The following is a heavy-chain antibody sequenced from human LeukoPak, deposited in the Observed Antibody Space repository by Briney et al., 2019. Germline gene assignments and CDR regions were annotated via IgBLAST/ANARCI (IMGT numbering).Heavy chain of an antibody. CDR1: GGTFISYA. V-gene: IGHV1-69*13. CDR3: ARDRLWEGGYFDY. D-gene: IGHD1-26*01. Sequence: ASVKVSCKASGGTFISYAISWVRQAPGQGLEWMGRIIPIFGTANYAQKFQGRVTITPDESTSTAYMELSSLRSEDTAVYYCARDRLWEGGYFDYWGQGTLVTVSS. J-gene: IGHJ4*02. CDR2: IIPIFGTA.